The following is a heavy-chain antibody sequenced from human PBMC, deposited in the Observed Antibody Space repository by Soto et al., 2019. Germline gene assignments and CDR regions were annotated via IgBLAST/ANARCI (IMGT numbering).Heavy chain of an antibody. CDR2: INRDGSST. Sequence: EVQLVESGGGLVQPGGALRLSFAASGFTFSSYWKQWVRQAPGKGLVWVSRINRDGSSTSYADSVKGRFTISRDNAKNTLYLQMNSLRAEDTAVYYCVRTSLVVAAATREDYWGQGTLVTVSS. CDR1: GFTFSSYW. J-gene: IGHJ4*02. D-gene: IGHD2-15*01. V-gene: IGHV3-74*01. CDR3: VRTSLVVAAATREDY.